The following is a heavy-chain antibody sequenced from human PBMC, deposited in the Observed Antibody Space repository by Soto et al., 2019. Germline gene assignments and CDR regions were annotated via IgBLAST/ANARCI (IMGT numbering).Heavy chain of an antibody. CDR3: ASLKPIVVVPAATGWFAP. CDR2: IIPIFGTA. J-gene: IGHJ5*02. CDR1: GGTFSSYA. Sequence: QVQLVQSGAEVKKPGSSVKVSCKASGGTFSSYAISWVRQAPGQGLEWMGGIIPIFGTANYAQKFQGRVTITADESTSTAYMELSSLRSEDTAVYYCASLKPIVVVPAATGWFAPWGQGTLVTVSS. V-gene: IGHV1-69*01. D-gene: IGHD2-2*01.